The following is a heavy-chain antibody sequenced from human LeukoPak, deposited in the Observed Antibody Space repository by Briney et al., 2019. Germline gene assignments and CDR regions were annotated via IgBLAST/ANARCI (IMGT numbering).Heavy chain of an antibody. D-gene: IGHD6-13*01. J-gene: IGHJ5*02. Sequence: SETLSLTCTVSGGSISSYYWSWIRQPPGKGLEWIGYIYYSGSTNYNPSLKSRVTISVDTSKNQFSLKLSSVTAADTAVYYCAREHSIAAAGTDIVWFDPWGQGTLVTVSS. V-gene: IGHV4-59*12. CDR3: AREHSIAAAGTDIVWFDP. CDR2: IYYSGST. CDR1: GGSISSYY.